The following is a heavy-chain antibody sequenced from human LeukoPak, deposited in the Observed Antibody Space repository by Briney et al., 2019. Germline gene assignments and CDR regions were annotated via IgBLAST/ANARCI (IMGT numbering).Heavy chain of an antibody. D-gene: IGHD5-24*01. J-gene: IGHJ3*02. V-gene: IGHV3-7*01. CDR1: GFTFSSYW. CDR3: ARGGYNHAFDI. CDR2: IKQDGSEK. Sequence: GGSLRLSCAASGFTFSSYWMSWVRQAPGKGLEWVANIKQDGSEKYYVDSVKGRFTISRDNAKNTLYLQMNSLRGEDTAVYSCARGGYNHAFDIWGQGTVVTVSS.